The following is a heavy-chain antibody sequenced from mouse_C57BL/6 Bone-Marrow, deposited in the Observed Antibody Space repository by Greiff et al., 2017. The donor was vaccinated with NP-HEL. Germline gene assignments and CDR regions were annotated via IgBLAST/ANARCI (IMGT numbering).Heavy chain of an antibody. CDR1: GFTFSSYA. V-gene: IGHV5-4*01. CDR3: ARDIGSSPWYFDV. D-gene: IGHD1-1*01. CDR2: ISDGGSYT. Sequence: EVQRVESGGGLVKPGGSLKLSCAASGFTFSSYAMSWVRQTPEKRLEWVATISDGGSYTYYPDNVKGRFTISRDNAKNNLYLQMSHLKSEDTAMYYCARDIGSSPWYFDVWGTGTTVTVSS. J-gene: IGHJ1*03.